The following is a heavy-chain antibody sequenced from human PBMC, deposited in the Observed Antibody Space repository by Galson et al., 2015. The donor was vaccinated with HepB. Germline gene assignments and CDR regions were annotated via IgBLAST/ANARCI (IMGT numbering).Heavy chain of an antibody. D-gene: IGHD4-17*01. CDR3: VRPRGAGAGDYQNWYFDL. CDR2: ISYTGSYI. J-gene: IGHJ2*01. Sequence: SLRLSCAASGFSFNKFPMHWVRQAPGKGLEWVAVISYTGSYIDYADFGRGRFTISRDNSTNALYLQMNSLRVEDTALYYCVRPRGAGAGDYQNWYFDLWGRGTLVTVSS. V-gene: IGHV3-30-3*01. CDR1: GFSFNKFP.